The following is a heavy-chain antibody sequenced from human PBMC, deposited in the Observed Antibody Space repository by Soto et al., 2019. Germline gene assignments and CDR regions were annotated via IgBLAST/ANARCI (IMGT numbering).Heavy chain of an antibody. CDR1: GFTFSSYA. V-gene: IGHV3-23*01. J-gene: IGHJ2*01. CDR2: ISGSGGST. D-gene: IGHD3-3*01. Sequence: EVQLLESGGGLVQPGGSLRLSCAASGFTFSSYAISWVRQAPGKGLEWVSAISGSGGSTYYADSVKGRFTISRDNSKNTLYLQMNSLRAEDTAVYYCAKALGGAYYDFWSGYYTNWYFDLWGRGTLVTVSS. CDR3: AKALGGAYYDFWSGYYTNWYFDL.